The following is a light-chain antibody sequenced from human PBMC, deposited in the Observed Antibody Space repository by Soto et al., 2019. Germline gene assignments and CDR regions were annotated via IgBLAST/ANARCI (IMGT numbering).Light chain of an antibody. V-gene: IGKV2-28*01. CDR1: QSLLYSNGYNY. CDR2: LGS. J-gene: IGKJ1*01. CDR3: MQPLLPPWT. Sequence: DIVLTQSPLSLPVTPGEPASITCRSSQSLLYSNGYNYLDWYLQKPGQSPQLLIYLGSNRASGVPDRFSGRGSGTDFTLKISRVEDEDLGVYYCMQPLLPPWTFGQGAKAEIK.